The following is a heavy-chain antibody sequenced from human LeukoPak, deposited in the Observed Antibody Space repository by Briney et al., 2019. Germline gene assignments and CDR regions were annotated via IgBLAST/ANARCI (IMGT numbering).Heavy chain of an antibody. V-gene: IGHV3-23*01. D-gene: IGHD3-9*01. J-gene: IGHJ6*03. CDR3: AKAGEVAPDYDILTGYYQNYYYYYMDV. CDR1: GFTFSSYA. Sequence: GGSLRLSCAASGFTFSSYAMSWVRQAPGKGLEWVSAISGSGGSTYYADSVKGRFTISRDNSKNTLYLQMNSLRAEDTAVYYCAKAGEVAPDYDILTGYYQNYYYYYMDVWGKGTTVTVSS. CDR2: ISGSGGST.